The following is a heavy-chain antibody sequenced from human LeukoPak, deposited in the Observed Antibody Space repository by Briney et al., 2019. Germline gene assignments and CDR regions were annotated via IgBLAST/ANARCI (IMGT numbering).Heavy chain of an antibody. Sequence: SETLSLTCGVSGGAITNYYWNWIRQAPGKGLEWLGYIYYTGSTTYNPSVKSRITISIDTSKKQISLKLSSVTAADTAVYYCARHLAAVFDYWGQGTLVTVSS. J-gene: IGHJ4*02. CDR2: IYYTGST. D-gene: IGHD6-13*01. CDR1: GGAITNYY. V-gene: IGHV4-59*08. CDR3: ARHLAAVFDY.